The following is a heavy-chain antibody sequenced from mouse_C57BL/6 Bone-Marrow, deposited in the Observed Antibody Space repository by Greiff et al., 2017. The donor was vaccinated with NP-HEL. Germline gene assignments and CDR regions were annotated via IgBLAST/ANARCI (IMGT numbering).Heavy chain of an antibody. V-gene: IGHV1-72*01. CDR2: IDPNSGGT. Sequence: VQLQQPGADLVKPGASVKLSCKASGYTFTSYWMHWVKQRPGRGLGWIGRIDPNSGGTKFNEKFKTKATLTVDKPSSTAYMQLSSLTSEDSAVYYCARYYYGSRGWYFDVWGTGTTVTVSS. J-gene: IGHJ1*03. D-gene: IGHD1-1*01. CDR1: GYTFTSYW. CDR3: ARYYYGSRGWYFDV.